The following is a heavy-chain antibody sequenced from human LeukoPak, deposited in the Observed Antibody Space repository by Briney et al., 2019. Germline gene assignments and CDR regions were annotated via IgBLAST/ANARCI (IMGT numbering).Heavy chain of an antibody. J-gene: IGHJ4*02. Sequence: GGSLRLSCAASGFTFSSSAMHWVRQAPDKGLEWAAVISYDGSNKYYADSVKGRFTISRDNSKNTLYLQMNSLRADDTAVYYCARDRDSSGWYEGFDYWGQGTLVTVSS. D-gene: IGHD6-19*01. CDR1: GFTFSSSA. CDR2: ISYDGSNK. CDR3: ARDRDSSGWYEGFDY. V-gene: IGHV3-30-3*01.